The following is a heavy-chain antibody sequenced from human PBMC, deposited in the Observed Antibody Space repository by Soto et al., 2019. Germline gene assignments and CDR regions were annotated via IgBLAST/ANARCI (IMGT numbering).Heavy chain of an antibody. Sequence: ASVKVSCKASGGTFSSYAISWVRQAPGQGLEWMGGIIPIFGIANYAQKFQGRVTITADKSTSTAYMELSSLRSEDTAVDYCARAHGYYDSSGLYWFDPWGQGTLVTVSS. CDR2: IIPIFGIA. D-gene: IGHD3-22*01. CDR3: ARAHGYYDSSGLYWFDP. V-gene: IGHV1-69*10. J-gene: IGHJ5*02. CDR1: GGTFSSYA.